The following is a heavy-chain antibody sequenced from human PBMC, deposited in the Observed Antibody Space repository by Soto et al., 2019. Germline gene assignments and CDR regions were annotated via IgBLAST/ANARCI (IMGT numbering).Heavy chain of an antibody. V-gene: IGHV3-23*01. CDR2: ISGSGGST. J-gene: IGHJ4*02. CDR3: AKRGIFYYDSSGPKGY. Sequence: GGSLRLSCAASGFTFSSYAMSWVRQAPGKGLEWVSAISGSGGSTYYADSVKGRFTISRDNSKNTLYLQMNSLRAEDTAVYYCAKRGIFYYDSSGPKGYWGQGTLVTVPS. CDR1: GFTFSSYA. D-gene: IGHD3-22*01.